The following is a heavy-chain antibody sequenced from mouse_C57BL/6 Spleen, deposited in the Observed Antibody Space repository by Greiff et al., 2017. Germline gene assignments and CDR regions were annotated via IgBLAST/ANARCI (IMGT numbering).Heavy chain of an antibody. CDR1: GYTFTGYW. CDR2: ILPGSGRT. D-gene: IGHD1-1*01. Sequence: QVQLQQSGAELMKPGASVKLSCKATGYTFTGYWIEWVKQRPGRGLEWIGEILPGSGRTHYNEKFKGKATFTADTSSNTAYRQLYSLTTGDSAIYYGARSFYYGSRFDYWGQGTTLTVSS. J-gene: IGHJ2*01. CDR3: ARSFYYGSRFDY. V-gene: IGHV1-9*01.